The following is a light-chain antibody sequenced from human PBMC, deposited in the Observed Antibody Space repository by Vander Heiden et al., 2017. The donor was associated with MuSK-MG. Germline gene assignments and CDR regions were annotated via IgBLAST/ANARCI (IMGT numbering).Light chain of an antibody. CDR2: EVS. V-gene: IGLV2-8*01. Sequence: QSALTQPPSASGSPGQSVTISCTGTSSDVGGYNYVSWYQQHPGKAPKIMIYEVSKWPSGVPDRFSGSKSGNTASPTVSGLQAEDEADYYCSSYAGNNKYVFGTGAKV. CDR1: SSDVGGYNY. CDR3: SSYAGNNKYV. J-gene: IGLJ1*01.